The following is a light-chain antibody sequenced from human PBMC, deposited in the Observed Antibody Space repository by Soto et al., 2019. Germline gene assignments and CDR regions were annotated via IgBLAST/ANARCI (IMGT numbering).Light chain of an antibody. CDR3: CSYALSSTYV. Sequence: QSALTQPASVSGSPGQSITISCTGTSSDVGKYNLVSWYQQHPGKAPKLLISEVTKRPSGVSNHFSGYKSGNTASLTISGLQAEDEADYYCCSYALSSTYVFGTGTKLTVL. J-gene: IGLJ1*01. CDR2: EVT. CDR1: SSDVGKYNL. V-gene: IGLV2-23*02.